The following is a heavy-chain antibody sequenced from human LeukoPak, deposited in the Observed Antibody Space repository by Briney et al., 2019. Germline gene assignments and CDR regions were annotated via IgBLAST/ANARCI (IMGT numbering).Heavy chain of an antibody. CDR3: ANGASTHFDY. V-gene: IGHV3-7*03. CDR2: IKQDGSEK. CDR1: GLTFSSYW. J-gene: IGHJ4*02. Sequence: GGSLRLSCAASGLTFSSYWMSWVRQAPGKGLEWVANIKQDGSEKYYVDSVKGRFTISRDNAKNSLYLQMNSLRAEDTAVYYCANGASTHFDYWGQGTLVTVSS.